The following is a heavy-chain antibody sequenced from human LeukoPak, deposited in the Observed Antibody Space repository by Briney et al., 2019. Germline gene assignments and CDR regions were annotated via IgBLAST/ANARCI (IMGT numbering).Heavy chain of an antibody. D-gene: IGHD6-13*01. J-gene: IGHJ4*02. Sequence: ASVKVSCKASGYTFSNYGIHWVRQAPGHGLEWMGWISGINTNTNYAQKVQGRVTMTADTSTATAYMELRSLRSDDTAVYYCARARFSSRNRDGYLDSWGERTLVTVSS. CDR2: ISGINTNT. V-gene: IGHV1-18*01. CDR3: ARARFSSRNRDGYLDS. CDR1: GYTFSNYG.